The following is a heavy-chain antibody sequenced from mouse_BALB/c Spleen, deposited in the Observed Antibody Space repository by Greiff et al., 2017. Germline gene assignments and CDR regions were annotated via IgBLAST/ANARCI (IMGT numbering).Heavy chain of an antibody. CDR1: GFTFSSYA. CDR3: ARVGGTRFDY. V-gene: IGHV5-9-4*01. Sequence: EVQGVESGGGLVKPGGSLKLSCAASGFTFSSYAMSWVRQSPEKRLEWVAEISSGGSYTYYPDTVTGRFTISRDNAKNTLYLEMSSLRSEDTAMYYCARVGGTRFDYWGQGTTLTVSS. J-gene: IGHJ2*01. D-gene: IGHD3-1*01. CDR2: ISSGGSYT.